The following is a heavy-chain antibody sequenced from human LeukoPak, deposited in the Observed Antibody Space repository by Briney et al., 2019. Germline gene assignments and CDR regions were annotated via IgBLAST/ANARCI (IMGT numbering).Heavy chain of an antibody. V-gene: IGHV5-51*01. CDR2: IYPDDSDT. J-gene: IGHJ4*02. Sequence: GESLKISCKGSGYSFTSYWIGWVRQMPGKGLEWMGIIYPDDSDTRYSPSFQGQVTISADKSISAAYLQWSSLRASDTAMYYCARRWLSSEYVDFWGQGTLVTVSS. D-gene: IGHD6-19*01. CDR3: ARRWLSSEYVDF. CDR1: GYSFTSYW.